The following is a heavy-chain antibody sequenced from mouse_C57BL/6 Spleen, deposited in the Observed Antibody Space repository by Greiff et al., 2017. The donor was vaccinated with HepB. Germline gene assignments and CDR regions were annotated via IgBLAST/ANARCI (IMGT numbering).Heavy chain of an antibody. CDR3: AIEGYYFDY. J-gene: IGHJ2*01. CDR1: GYTFTSYW. D-gene: IGHD3-2*02. CDR2: IHPSDSDT. Sequence: QVHVKQPGAELVKPGASVKVSCKASGYTFTSYWMHWVKQRPGQGLEWIGRIHPSDSDTNYNQKFKGKATLTVDKSSSTAYMQLSSQTSEDSAVYYCAIEGYYFDYWGQGTTLTVSS. V-gene: IGHV1-74*01.